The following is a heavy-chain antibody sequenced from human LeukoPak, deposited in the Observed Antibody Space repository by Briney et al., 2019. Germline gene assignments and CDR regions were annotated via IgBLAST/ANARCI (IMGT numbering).Heavy chain of an antibody. J-gene: IGHJ4*02. V-gene: IGHV3-73*01. CDR3: AKDQWKLLPLGFDY. D-gene: IGHD1-26*01. CDR2: IRSKLNSYAT. CDR1: GFTFSGSA. Sequence: QTGGSLRLSCAASGFTFSGSAMHWVRPASGKGLEWVGRIRSKLNSYATAYAASVKGRFTISRDDSKNTAYLQMNSLRAEDTAVYYCAKDQWKLLPLGFDYWGQGTLVTVSS.